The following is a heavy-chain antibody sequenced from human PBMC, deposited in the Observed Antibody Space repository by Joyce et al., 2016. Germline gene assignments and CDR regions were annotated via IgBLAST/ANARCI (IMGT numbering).Heavy chain of an antibody. CDR3: AKGPRIAARPNYYYYGMDV. V-gene: IGHV3-23*01. CDR2: ISSSCGTT. J-gene: IGHJ6*02. D-gene: IGHD6-6*01. Sequence: EVQLLESGGALVQPGGSLRLSCAASGFTFTNYAMCWVRQAPGRGLEWVSSISSSCGTTHYADSVKGRFTISRDNSKNTLNLQVNSLRAEDTAIYYCAKGPRIAARPNYYYYGMDVWGQGTTVTVSS. CDR1: GFTFTNYA.